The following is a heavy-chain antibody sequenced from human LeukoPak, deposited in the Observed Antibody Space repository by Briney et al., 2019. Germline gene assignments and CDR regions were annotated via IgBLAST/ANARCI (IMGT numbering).Heavy chain of an antibody. V-gene: IGHV3-53*01. CDR3: ARTPSGNYYFDS. D-gene: IGHD1-26*01. CDR2: IYSGGST. Sequence: GGSLRLSCAASGFTVSSNYMSWVRQAPGKGLEWVSVIYSGGSTYYADSVKGRFTISRDNSKNTLYLQMNSLRAEDTAVYYCARTPSGNYYFDSWGQGTLVTVSS. CDR1: GFTVSSNY. J-gene: IGHJ4*02.